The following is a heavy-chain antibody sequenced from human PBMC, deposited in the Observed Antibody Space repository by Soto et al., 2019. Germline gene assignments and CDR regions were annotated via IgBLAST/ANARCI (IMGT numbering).Heavy chain of an antibody. Sequence: QVQLVQSGAEVKKPGASVKVSCKASGYTFTSYGISWVRQAPGQGLEWMVWISAYNGNTNYAQKLQGRVTVTTDTSTSTAYMEMRSLRSDDTAVYYCARDQVDGYGPKGGLAYWGQGTLVTVSS. D-gene: IGHD2-21*02. CDR2: ISAYNGNT. J-gene: IGHJ4*02. V-gene: IGHV1-18*01. CDR1: GYTFTSYG. CDR3: ARDQVDGYGPKGGLAY.